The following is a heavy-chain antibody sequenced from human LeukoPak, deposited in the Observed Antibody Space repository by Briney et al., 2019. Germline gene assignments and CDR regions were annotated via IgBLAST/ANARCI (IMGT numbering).Heavy chain of an antibody. J-gene: IGHJ3*02. CDR1: GGTFSSYA. Sequence: GASVKVSCKASGGTFSSYAISWVRQAPGQGLEWMGRIIPILGIANYAQKFQGRVTITADKSTSTAYMELSSLRSEDTAVYYCARASTVKDAFDIWGQGTMVTVSS. V-gene: IGHV1-69*04. D-gene: IGHD4-17*01. CDR2: IIPILGIA. CDR3: ARASTVKDAFDI.